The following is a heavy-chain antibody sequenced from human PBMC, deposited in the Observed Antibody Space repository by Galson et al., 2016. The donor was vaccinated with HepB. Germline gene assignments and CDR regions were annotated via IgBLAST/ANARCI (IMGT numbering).Heavy chain of an antibody. Sequence: SLRLSCAASGFTFINYAMTWVRQAPGKGLEWVSSISGSGGSTYYADSVKGRFTISRDNSKNTLYLQMNSLRDEDTALYFCAKCRSSDSTSCPNYWGQATLVTVAS. CDR2: ISGSGGST. D-gene: IGHD2-2*01. CDR3: AKCRSSDSTSCPNY. CDR1: GFTFINYA. V-gene: IGHV3-23*01. J-gene: IGHJ4*02.